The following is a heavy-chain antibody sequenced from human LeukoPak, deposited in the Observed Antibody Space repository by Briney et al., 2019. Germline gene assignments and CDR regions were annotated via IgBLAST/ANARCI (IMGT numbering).Heavy chain of an antibody. CDR2: IYYSGST. D-gene: IGHD3-3*01. CDR1: GGSFSGYY. CDR3: ARLNNVLRFLEWPEDAFDI. Sequence: SETLSLTCAVYGGSFSGYYWGWIRQPPGKGLEWIGSIYYSGSTYSNPSLKSRVTISVDTSKNQFSLKLSSVTAADTAVYYCARLNNVLRFLEWPEDAFDIWGQGTMVTVSS. V-gene: IGHV4-39*01. J-gene: IGHJ3*02.